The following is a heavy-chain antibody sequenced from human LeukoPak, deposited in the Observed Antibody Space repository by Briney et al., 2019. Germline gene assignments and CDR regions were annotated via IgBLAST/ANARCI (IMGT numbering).Heavy chain of an antibody. CDR1: GGSISSGGYS. J-gene: IGHJ5*02. D-gene: IGHD2-21*01. CDR3: AREVIPAWFDP. CDR2: IYHSGST. V-gene: IGHV4-30-2*01. Sequence: SETLSLTCAVSGGSISSGGYSWSWIRQPPGKGLEWIGYIYHSGSTYYNPSLKSRVTISVDRSKNQFSLKLSSVTAADTAVYYCAREVIPAWFDPWGQGTLVTVSS.